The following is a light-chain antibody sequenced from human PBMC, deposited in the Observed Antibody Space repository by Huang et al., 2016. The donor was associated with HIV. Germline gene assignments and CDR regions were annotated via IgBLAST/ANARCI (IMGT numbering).Light chain of an antibody. Sequence: EIVMTQSPATLSVYPGERATLSCRASQSVSSNLAWYQQKPVQAPRLLIYGASTRATGIPARFSGSGSWTEFTLTISSLQSEDFAVYYCQQYDNWPRTFGQGTMVEVK. J-gene: IGKJ1*01. CDR3: QQYDNWPRT. CDR2: GAS. CDR1: QSVSSN. V-gene: IGKV3-15*01.